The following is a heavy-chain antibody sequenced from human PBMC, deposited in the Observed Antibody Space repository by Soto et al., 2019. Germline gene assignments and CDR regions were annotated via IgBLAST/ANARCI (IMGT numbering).Heavy chain of an antibody. CDR3: ARDGTLYDSRAYYYLY. CDR1: GGTFSSYS. V-gene: IGHV1-69*01. J-gene: IGHJ4*02. CDR2: ITPMFGTP. D-gene: IGHD3-22*01. Sequence: QVQLVQSGAEVKKPGSSVKVSCKASGGTFSSYSITWLRQAPGQGLEWMGGITPMFGTPNYAQKFRGRVTITADESTSTAYMEVSSLRSDDNAMYFCARDGTLYDSRAYYYLYWGQGTLVTVSS.